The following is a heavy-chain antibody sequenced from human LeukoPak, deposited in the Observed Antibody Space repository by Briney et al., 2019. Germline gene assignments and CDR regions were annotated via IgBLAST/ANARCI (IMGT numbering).Heavy chain of an antibody. CDR3: AKDNGPTTGTS. Sequence: GGSLRLSCAASGFTFSSYAMSWVRQAPGKGLEWVSAISGSGGSTYYADSVKGRLTISRDNSKNTLYLQMNSLRAEDTAVYYCAKDNGPTTGTSWGQGTLVTVSS. J-gene: IGHJ4*02. D-gene: IGHD1-1*01. V-gene: IGHV3-23*01. CDR1: GFTFSSYA. CDR2: ISGSGGST.